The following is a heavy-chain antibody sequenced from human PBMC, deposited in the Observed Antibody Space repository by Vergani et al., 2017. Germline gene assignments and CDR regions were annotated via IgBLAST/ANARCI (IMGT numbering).Heavy chain of an antibody. CDR1: GGTFNIYS. D-gene: IGHD2-15*01. V-gene: IGHV1-69*01. Sequence: QVQLVQSGAEVKKPGSSVKVSCKASGGTFNIYSVSWLRQAPGQGLEWMGGITPFLPTGHYAQKFQGRVTITADESATTVYMELSSLRSEDTAMYYCARDESGGSPFAMDVWGQGTTVTVSS. CDR2: ITPFLPTG. CDR3: ARDESGGSPFAMDV. J-gene: IGHJ6*02.